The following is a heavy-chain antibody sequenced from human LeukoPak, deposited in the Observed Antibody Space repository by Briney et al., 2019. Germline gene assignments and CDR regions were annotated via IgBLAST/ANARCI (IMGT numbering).Heavy chain of an antibody. J-gene: IGHJ4*02. V-gene: IGHV4-39*07. CDR2: IYSSGRT. CDR3: ARGSRFDY. CDR1: GGSISSSSYY. Sequence: SETLSLTCTVSGGSISSSSYYWGWIRQPPGKGLEWIGSIYSSGRTYYNPSLKSRVTISVDTSKNQFSLKLSSVTAADTAVYYCARGSRFDYWGQGTLVTVSS.